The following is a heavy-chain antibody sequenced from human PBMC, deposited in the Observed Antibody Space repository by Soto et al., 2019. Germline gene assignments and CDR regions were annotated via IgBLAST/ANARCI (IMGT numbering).Heavy chain of an antibody. V-gene: IGHV4-31*03. CDR3: ASTAGGYEGDYYYYMGV. CDR1: GGSISSGGYY. CDR2: IYYSGST. J-gene: IGHJ6*03. Sequence: PSETLSLTCTVSGGSISSGGYYWSWIRQHPGKGLEWIGYIYYSGSTYYNPSLKSRVTISVDASKNQFSLKLSSVTAADTAVYYCASTAGGYEGDYYYYMGVWCKGTTLTVSS. D-gene: IGHD2-2*01.